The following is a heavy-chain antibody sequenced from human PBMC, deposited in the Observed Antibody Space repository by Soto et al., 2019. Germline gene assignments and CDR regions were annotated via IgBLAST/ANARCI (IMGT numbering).Heavy chain of an antibody. CDR2: INPSGGST. D-gene: IGHD4-17*01. J-gene: IGHJ4*02. Sequence: ASVKVSCKASGYTFTSYYMHWVRQAPGQGLEWMGIINPSGGSTSYAQKFQGRVTMTRDTSKNQFSLKLSSVTAADTAVYYCARLGGDYFPVDYWGQGTLVTVSS. CDR3: ARLGGDYFPVDY. CDR1: GYTFTSYY. V-gene: IGHV1-46*01.